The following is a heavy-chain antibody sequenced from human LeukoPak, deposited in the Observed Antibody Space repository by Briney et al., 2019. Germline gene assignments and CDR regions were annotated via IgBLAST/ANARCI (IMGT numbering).Heavy chain of an antibody. J-gene: IGHJ4*02. CDR2: IIPILGIA. D-gene: IGHD2-15*01. CDR1: GGTFSSYA. V-gene: IGHV1-69*04. CDR3: ARGPEVVVAALHFDY. Sequence: SVKVSCKASGGTFSSYAISWVRQAPGQGLEWMGRIIPILGIANYAQKFQGRVTMTRNTSISTAYMELSSLRSEDTAVYYCARGPEVVVAALHFDYWGQGTLVTVSS.